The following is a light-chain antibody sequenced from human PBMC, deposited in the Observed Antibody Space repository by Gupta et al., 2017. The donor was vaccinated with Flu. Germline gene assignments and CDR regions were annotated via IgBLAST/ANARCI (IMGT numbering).Light chain of an antibody. CDR1: QSANRY. CDR2: DAT. Sequence: IVLTQSPATLSLSPGERATLSCRASQSANRYLAWYQEKPGQAPRLLIYDATYRATGIPTRFSGSGAGTDFTLTISSLEPEDSAVYYCQQRAHWPLTFGGGTKVEVK. CDR3: QQRAHWPLT. J-gene: IGKJ4*01. V-gene: IGKV3D-11*02.